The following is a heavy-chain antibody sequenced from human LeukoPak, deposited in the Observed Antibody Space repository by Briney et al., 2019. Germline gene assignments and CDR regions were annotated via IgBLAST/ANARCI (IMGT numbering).Heavy chain of an antibody. CDR1: GLTFSSYS. V-gene: IGHV3-21*01. CDR2: IRSSSNYI. J-gene: IGHJ4*02. D-gene: IGHD3-10*01. Sequence: GGSLRLSCAASGLTFSSYSMNWVRQAPGKGLEWGSSIRSSSNYIYYADSVKGRFTISRDNAKNSLYLQMNSLRAEDTAVYYCARVPHAMVRGVIITEFYFDYWGQGTLVTVSS. CDR3: ARVPHAMVRGVIITEFYFDY.